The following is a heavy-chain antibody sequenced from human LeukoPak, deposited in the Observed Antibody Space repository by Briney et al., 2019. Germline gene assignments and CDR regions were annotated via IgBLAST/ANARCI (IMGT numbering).Heavy chain of an antibody. J-gene: IGHJ4*02. D-gene: IGHD3-10*01. V-gene: IGHV4-34*01. CDR3: ARRAPYYASGSYYSLSTPFDY. CDR1: GGSLSGYY. Sequence: SETLSLACAVYGGSLSGYYWSWIRQPPGKGLEWIGEINHSRSTNYIPSLKSRVTISVDTSKNQFSLKLSSVTAADTAVYYCARRAPYYASGSYYSLSTPFDYWGQGTLVTVSS. CDR2: INHSRST.